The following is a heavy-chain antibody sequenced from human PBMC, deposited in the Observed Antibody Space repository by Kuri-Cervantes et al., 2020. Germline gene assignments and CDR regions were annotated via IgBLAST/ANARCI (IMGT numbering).Heavy chain of an antibody. V-gene: IGHV3-23*01. J-gene: IGHJ5*02. CDR1: GFTFSSYA. CDR3: ASLYSSSWRNWFDP. CDR2: ISGSGGST. D-gene: IGHD6-13*01. Sequence: GGSLRLSCAASGFTFSSYAMSWVRQAPGKGLEWVSAISGSGGSTYYADSVKVRFTISRDNAKNSLYLQMNSLRDEDTAVYYCASLYSSSWRNWFDPWGQGTLVTVSS.